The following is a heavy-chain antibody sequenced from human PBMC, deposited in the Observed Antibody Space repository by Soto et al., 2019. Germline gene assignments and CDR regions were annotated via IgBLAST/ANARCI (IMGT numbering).Heavy chain of an antibody. CDR2: IIPIFGTA. J-gene: IGHJ4*02. V-gene: IGHV1-69*06. D-gene: IGHD3-10*01. CDR1: GGTFSSYA. CDR3: ASEMVRGVIIGLGGYFDY. Sequence: QVQLVQSGAEVKKPGSSVKVSCKASGGTFSSYAINWVRQAPGQGLEWMGGIIPIFGTANYAQKFQGRVTITADKSTSTAYMELSSLRSEDTAVYYCASEMVRGVIIGLGGYFDYWGQGTLVTVSS.